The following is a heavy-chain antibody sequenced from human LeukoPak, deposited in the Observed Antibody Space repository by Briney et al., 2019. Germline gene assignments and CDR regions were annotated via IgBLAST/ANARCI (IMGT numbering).Heavy chain of an antibody. Sequence: PSETLSLTCAVYGGSFSGYYWSWIRKPPGKGLEWVGEINHSGSTNYNPSLKSRVTISVDTSKNQFSLKLSSVTAADTAVYYCAGGYYYYYYMDVWGKGTTVTVSS. CDR3: AGGYYYYYYMDV. J-gene: IGHJ6*03. CDR1: GGSFSGYY. V-gene: IGHV4-34*01. CDR2: INHSGST.